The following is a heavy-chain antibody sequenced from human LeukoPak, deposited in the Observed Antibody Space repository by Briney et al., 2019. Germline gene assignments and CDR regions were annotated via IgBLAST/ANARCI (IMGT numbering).Heavy chain of an antibody. Sequence: GGSLRLSCAASGFTFSSYAMSWVRQAPGMGLEWVSAISGSGGSTYYADSVKGRFTISRDNSKNTLYLQMNSLRAEDTVVYYCAKDLRIAAAGTFDYWGQGTLVTVSS. CDR3: AKDLRIAAAGTFDY. J-gene: IGHJ4*02. V-gene: IGHV3-23*01. CDR2: ISGSGGST. CDR1: GFTFSSYA. D-gene: IGHD6-13*01.